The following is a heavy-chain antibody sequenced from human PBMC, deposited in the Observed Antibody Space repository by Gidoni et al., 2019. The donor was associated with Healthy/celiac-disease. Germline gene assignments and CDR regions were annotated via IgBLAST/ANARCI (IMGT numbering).Heavy chain of an antibody. CDR2: IYYSGST. J-gene: IGHJ6*02. CDR1: GGSISSGGYY. CDR3: AGDGPDYGDAYYYYGMDV. V-gene: IGHV4-31*03. Sequence: QVQLQESGPGLVKPSQTLALTCTVSGGSISSGGYYWSGIRQHPGKGLEWIGYIYYSGSTYYNPSLKSRVTISVDTSKNQFSRKLSSVTAADTAVYYCAGDGPDYGDAYYYYGMDVWGQGTTVTVSS. D-gene: IGHD4-17*01.